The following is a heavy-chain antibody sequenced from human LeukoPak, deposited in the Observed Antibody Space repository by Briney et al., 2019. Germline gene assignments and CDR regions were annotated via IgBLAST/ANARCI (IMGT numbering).Heavy chain of an antibody. CDR1: GFTFSSYA. Sequence: PGGSPRLSCAASGFTFSSYAMSWVRQAPGKGLEWVSAISGSGGSTYYADSVKGRFTISRDNSKNTLYLQMNSLRAEDTAVYYCAKGTRGYSYGWPWDYWGQGTLVTVSS. CDR2: ISGSGGST. CDR3: AKGTRGYSYGWPWDY. D-gene: IGHD5-18*01. J-gene: IGHJ4*02. V-gene: IGHV3-23*01.